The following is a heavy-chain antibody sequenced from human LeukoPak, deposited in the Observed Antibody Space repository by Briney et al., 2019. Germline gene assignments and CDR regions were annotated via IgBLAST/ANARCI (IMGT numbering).Heavy chain of an antibody. CDR1: GFTFSSYS. CDR2: ISSSSSYI. V-gene: IGHV3-21*01. D-gene: IGHD1-26*01. J-gene: IGHJ4*02. CDR3: ASSIVGATPY. Sequence: PGGSLRLSCAASGFTFSSYSMNWVRQAPGKGLEWVSSISSSSSYIYYADSVKGRFTISRDNAKNSLYLRMSSLRAEDTAVYYCASSIVGATPYWGQGTLVTVSS.